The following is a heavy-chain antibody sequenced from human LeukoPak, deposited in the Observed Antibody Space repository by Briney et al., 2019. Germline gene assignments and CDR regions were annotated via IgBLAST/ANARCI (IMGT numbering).Heavy chain of an antibody. CDR3: ARPGRPMVRGVLMSSWFDP. Sequence: SETLSLTCTVSGGSVSSGSYYWSWIRQPPGKGLEWIGSIYYSGSTYYNPSLKSRVTISIDTSKNQFSLRLNSVTAADTAVYYCARPGRPMVRGVLMSSWFDPWGQGTLVTVSS. CDR1: GGSVSSGSYY. D-gene: IGHD3-10*01. J-gene: IGHJ5*02. CDR2: IYYSGST. V-gene: IGHV4-39*07.